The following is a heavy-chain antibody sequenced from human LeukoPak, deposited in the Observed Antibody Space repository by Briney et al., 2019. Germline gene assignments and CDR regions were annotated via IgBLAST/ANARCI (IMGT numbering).Heavy chain of an antibody. CDR3: ARGKTIFGVVTNNWFDP. CDR1: GGSISGYY. J-gene: IGHJ5*02. Sequence: PSETLSLTCAVYGGSISGYYWSWIRQPPGKGLEWIGEINHSGSTNYNPPLKSRVTISVDTSKNQFSLKLSSVTAADTAVYYCARGKTIFGVVTNNWFDPWGQGTLVTVSS. CDR2: INHSGST. V-gene: IGHV4-34*01. D-gene: IGHD3-3*01.